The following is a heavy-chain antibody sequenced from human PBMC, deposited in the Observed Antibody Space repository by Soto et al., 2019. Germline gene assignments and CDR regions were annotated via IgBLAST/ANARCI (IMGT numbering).Heavy chain of an antibody. D-gene: IGHD2-15*01. V-gene: IGHV1-18*01. CDR3: PSDEREHCRGSSCYRYFDY. CDR1: GYTFTSYG. J-gene: IGHJ4*02. Sequence: GASLKVSCKASGYTFTSYGISWVRQAPGQGLEWMAWISGYNANTHYLQTLQGRLTITIDSSTSTAYMDLRSLRSDETAVFYCPSDEREHCRGSSCYRYFDYWRQGTLVTVSS. CDR2: ISGYNANT.